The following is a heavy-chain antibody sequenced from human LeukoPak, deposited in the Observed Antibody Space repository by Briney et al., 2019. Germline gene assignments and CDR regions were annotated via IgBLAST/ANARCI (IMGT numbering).Heavy chain of an antibody. J-gene: IGHJ4*02. CDR3: ARHVRRTYHRYFDY. D-gene: IGHD1-14*01. CDR2: IYYSGST. V-gene: IGHV4-61*01. Sequence: SETLSLTCTVSGGSVSSNSNYWSWIRQPPGKGLEWIGYIYYSGSTSYNPSLKSRVSISVDTSKTQFSLKLSSVTAADTAVYYCARHVRRTYHRYFDYWGQGTLVTVSS. CDR1: GGSVSSNSNY.